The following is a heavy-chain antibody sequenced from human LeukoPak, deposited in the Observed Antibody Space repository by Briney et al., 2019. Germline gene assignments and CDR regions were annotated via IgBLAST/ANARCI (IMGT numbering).Heavy chain of an antibody. D-gene: IGHD3-22*01. J-gene: IGHJ4*02. CDR1: GYTFTSYD. Sequence: ASVKVSCKASGYTFTSYDINWVRQATGQGLEWMGWMNPNSGNTGYAQKFQGRVTMTRNTSINTAYMELSGLRSEDTAVYYCARGAREVVVVITKYYVDYWGQGTLVTVSS. CDR2: MNPNSGNT. CDR3: ARGAREVVVVITKYYVDY. V-gene: IGHV1-8*01.